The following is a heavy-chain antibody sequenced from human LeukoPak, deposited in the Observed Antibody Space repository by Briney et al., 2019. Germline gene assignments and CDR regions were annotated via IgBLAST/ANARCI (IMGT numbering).Heavy chain of an antibody. CDR3: ATYRQVLLPFES. Sequence: GGSLRLSCAASGFTFSTFAMIWVRQPLGKGLEWVSSIFPSGGEIHYADSVRGRFTISRDNSKSTLSLQMNSLRAEHTAIYYCATYRQVLLPFESWGQGTLVTVSS. J-gene: IGHJ4*02. D-gene: IGHD2-8*02. CDR1: GFTFSTFA. V-gene: IGHV3-23*01. CDR2: IFPSGGEI.